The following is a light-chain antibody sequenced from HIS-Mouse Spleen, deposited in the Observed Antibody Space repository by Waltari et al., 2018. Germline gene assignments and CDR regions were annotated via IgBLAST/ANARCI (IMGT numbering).Light chain of an antibody. Sequence: EIVLTQSPGTLSLSPGERATLSCRASQSVRSSYLAWYQQKPGQAPRLLIYGASSRATGIPDRFSGSGSGTDFTLTISRLEPEDFAVYYCQQYGSSPSYTFGQGTKLEIK. CDR2: GAS. V-gene: IGKV3-20*01. CDR1: QSVRSSY. J-gene: IGKJ2*01. CDR3: QQYGSSPSYT.